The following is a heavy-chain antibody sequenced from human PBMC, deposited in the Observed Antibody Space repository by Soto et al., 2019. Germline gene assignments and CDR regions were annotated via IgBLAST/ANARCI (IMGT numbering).Heavy chain of an antibody. CDR2: INPNSGAT. Sequence: AASVKVSCKTSGDTFSDYYIHWVRQAPGQGLEWMGWINPNSGATNYAQKFRGWVTMTRDTSIRTVYMQLSRLRSDDTAVYYCARESGGATATLDYYYFYMDVWGTGTTVTVSS. CDR1: GDTFSDYY. V-gene: IGHV1-2*04. J-gene: IGHJ6*03. CDR3: ARESGGATATLDYYYFYMDV. D-gene: IGHD5-12*01.